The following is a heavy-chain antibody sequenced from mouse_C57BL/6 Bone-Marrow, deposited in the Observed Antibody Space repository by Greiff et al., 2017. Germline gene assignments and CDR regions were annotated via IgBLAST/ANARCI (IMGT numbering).Heavy chain of an antibody. CDR2: INPSSGYT. J-gene: IGHJ3*01. Sequence: VQRVESGAELAKPGASVKLSCKASGYTFTSYWMHWVKQRPGQGLEWIGYINPSSGYTKYNQKFKDKGTLTADKSTSTANMQLSSLTYEDSAVDSCASLDYDWCAYWGQGTLVTVSA. CDR3: ASLDYDWCAY. D-gene: IGHD2-4*01. CDR1: GYTFTSYW. V-gene: IGHV1-7*01.